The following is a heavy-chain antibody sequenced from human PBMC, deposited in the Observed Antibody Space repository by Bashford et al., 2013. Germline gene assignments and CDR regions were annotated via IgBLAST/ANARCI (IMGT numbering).Heavy chain of an antibody. CDR3: ARGNRKDRDVEELVRSYL. J-gene: IGHJ2*01. CDR2: IYSTGNT. Sequence: SETLSLTCSVSGGSISSGPYYWTWIRRPAGKGLDWIGRIYSTGNTDYNPSSKSRITMSIDTSNESVLPSKLVPPVSAADTAVYYCARGNRKDRDVEELVRSYLWGR. CDR1: GGSISSGPYY. V-gene: IGHV4-61*02. D-gene: IGHD1-1*01.